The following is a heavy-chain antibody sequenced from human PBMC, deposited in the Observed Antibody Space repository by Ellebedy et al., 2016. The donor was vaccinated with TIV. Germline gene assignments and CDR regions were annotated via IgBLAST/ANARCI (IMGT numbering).Heavy chain of an antibody. CDR2: FDHADDRT. V-gene: IGHV1-24*01. CDR1: GESLTKVS. D-gene: IGHD6-19*01. Sequence: AASVKVSCKVSGESLTKVSINWVRQAPGKGLEWMGCFDHADDRTDYAHNFEGRITLTVDTSTDTAYMELNSLRSEDTAMYYCATGGPYSRGYLFDFWGQGALVTISS. J-gene: IGHJ4*02. CDR3: ATGGPYSRGYLFDF.